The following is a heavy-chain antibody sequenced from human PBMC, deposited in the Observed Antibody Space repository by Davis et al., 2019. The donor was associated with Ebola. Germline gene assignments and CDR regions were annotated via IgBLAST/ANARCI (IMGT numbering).Heavy chain of an antibody. V-gene: IGHV4-61*05. CDR1: GGSISSSSYY. J-gene: IGHJ4*02. CDR2: IYYSGST. D-gene: IGHD3-22*01. CDR3: ARINRDDSLVAY. Sequence: PGGSLRLSCTVSGGSISSSSYYWGWIRQPPGKGLEWIGYIYYSGSTNYNPSLKSRVTISVDTSKNQFSLKLSSVTAADTAVYYCARINRDDSLVAYWGQGTLVTVSS.